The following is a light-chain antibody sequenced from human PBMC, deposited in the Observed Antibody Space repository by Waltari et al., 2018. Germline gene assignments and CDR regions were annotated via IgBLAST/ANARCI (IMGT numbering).Light chain of an antibody. V-gene: IGLV1-44*01. Sequence: QSVLTQPPSASGTPGPRVTISCSGSSPNIGRNTVNWYQQLPGTAPKLLIYSNNQRPSGVPDRFSGSKSGTSASLAISGLQSEDEADYYCAAWDDSLNGLVFGGGTKLTVL. CDR1: SPNIGRNT. CDR2: SNN. CDR3: AAWDDSLNGLV. J-gene: IGLJ2*01.